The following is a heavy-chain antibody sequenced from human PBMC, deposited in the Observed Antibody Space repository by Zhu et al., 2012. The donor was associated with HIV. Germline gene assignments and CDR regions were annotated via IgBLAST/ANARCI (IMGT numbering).Heavy chain of an antibody. CDR1: GGSISSRY. CDR2: ILDSGST. J-gene: IGHJ4*02. V-gene: IGHV4-59*03. CDR3: ATYYYGSGSSYYFD. Sequence: QVQLQESGPGLVKPSETLSLNCTVSGGSISSRYWSWIRQSPGKGLEWIGYILDSGSTNYNPSLKSRVTISTGTSKKQFSLKLTSVIPADTAVYYCATYYYGSGSSYYFDHGAREPRHRLL. D-gene: IGHD3-10*01.